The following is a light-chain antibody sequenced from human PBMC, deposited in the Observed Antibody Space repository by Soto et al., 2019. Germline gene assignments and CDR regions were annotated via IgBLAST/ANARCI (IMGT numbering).Light chain of an antibody. CDR3: QQYGSSPQT. CDR1: QSFSSSY. CDR2: GAS. V-gene: IGKV3-20*01. Sequence: EIVLTQSPGTLSLSPGERATLSCRASQSFSSSYLAWYQQKPGQAPRLLIYGASSRATGIPDRFSGSGSGTDFTLTISRLEPEDFAVYYCQQYGSSPQTFGQGTKVEFQ. J-gene: IGKJ1*01.